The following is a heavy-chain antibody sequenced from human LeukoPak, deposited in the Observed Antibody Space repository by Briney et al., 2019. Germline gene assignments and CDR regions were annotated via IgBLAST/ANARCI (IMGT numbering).Heavy chain of an antibody. J-gene: IGHJ5*02. CDR2: INHSGST. D-gene: IGHD6-13*01. CDR3: ARRIAAARWFDP. Sequence: SETLSLTCTVSGGSISPYYWSWIRQPPGKGLEWIGEINHSGSTNYNPSLKSRVTISVDTSKNQFSLKLSSVTAADTAVYYCARRIAAARWFDPWGQGTLVTVSS. V-gene: IGHV4-34*01. CDR1: GGSISPYY.